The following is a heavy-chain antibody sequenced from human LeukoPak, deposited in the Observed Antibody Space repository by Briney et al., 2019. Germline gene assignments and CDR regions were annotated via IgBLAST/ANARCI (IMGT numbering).Heavy chain of an antibody. CDR2: INPNSGGT. V-gene: IGHV1-2*02. Sequence: ASVKVSCKASGYTFTVYYMHWVRQAPGQGLEWMGWINPNSGGTNYAQKFQGRVTMTRDTSISTAYMELSRLRSDGTAVYYCARGGVHYDILTGYYPRLYYFDYWGQGTLVTVSS. CDR1: GYTFTVYY. CDR3: ARGGVHYDILTGYYPRLYYFDY. D-gene: IGHD3-9*01. J-gene: IGHJ4*02.